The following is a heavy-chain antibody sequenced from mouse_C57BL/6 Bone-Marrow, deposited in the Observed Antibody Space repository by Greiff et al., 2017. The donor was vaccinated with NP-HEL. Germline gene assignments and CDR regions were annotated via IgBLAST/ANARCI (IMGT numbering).Heavy chain of an antibody. D-gene: IGHD2-3*01. J-gene: IGHJ3*01. CDR2: INPSSGYT. Sequence: VQLQQSGAELAKPGASVKLSCKASGYTFTSYWMHWVKQRPGQGLEWIGYINPSSGYTKYNQKFKDKATLTEDKSSSTAYMQLSSLTYEDSAVYYCARWWLLSYWGQGTLVTVSA. CDR3: ARWWLLSY. CDR1: GYTFTSYW. V-gene: IGHV1-7*01.